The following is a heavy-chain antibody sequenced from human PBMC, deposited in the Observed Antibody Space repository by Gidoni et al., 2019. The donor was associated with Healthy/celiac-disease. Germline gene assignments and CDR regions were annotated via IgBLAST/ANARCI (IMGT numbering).Heavy chain of an antibody. CDR2: INHSGST. CDR3: ARDNKLGNRTYY. D-gene: IGHD7-27*01. CDR1: GGSFSGYY. J-gene: IGHJ4*02. Sequence: QVQLQQWGAGLLKPSETLSLTCAVYGGSFSGYYWSWIRQPPGKGLAWIGEINHSGSTNYNPSLKSRVTISVDTSKNQFSLKLSSVTAADTAVYYCARDNKLGNRTYYWGQGTLVTVSS. V-gene: IGHV4-34*01.